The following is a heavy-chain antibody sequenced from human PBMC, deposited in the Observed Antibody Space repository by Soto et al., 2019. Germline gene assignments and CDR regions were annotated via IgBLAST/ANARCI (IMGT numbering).Heavy chain of an antibody. CDR2: INHSGST. D-gene: IGHD3-10*01. J-gene: IGHJ6*02. Sequence: SETLSLTCAVYGGSFSGYFWSWIRQPPGKGLEWIGEINHSGSTNYNPSLKSRVTISVDTSKNQFSLKLSSVTAADTAVYYCARGGANYYGSGIGGCMDVWGQGTTVTVSS. CDR1: GGSFSGYF. CDR3: ARGGANYYGSGIGGCMDV. V-gene: IGHV4-34*01.